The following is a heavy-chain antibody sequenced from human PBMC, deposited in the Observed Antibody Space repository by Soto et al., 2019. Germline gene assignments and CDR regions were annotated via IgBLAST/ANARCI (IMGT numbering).Heavy chain of an antibody. Sequence: LRLSCVASGFTFSNYALHWVRQAPGKGLEWVAIISFDGGKVYYADSVKGRFTTTRDNSRNTLYLQMNSLRAEDTAVYYCAKDHPPSATSGDFYRYYYGMDVWGQGTTVTVSS. CDR1: GFTFSNYA. D-gene: IGHD1-1*01. CDR2: ISFDGGKV. CDR3: AKDHPPSATSGDFYRYYYGMDV. V-gene: IGHV3-30*18. J-gene: IGHJ6*02.